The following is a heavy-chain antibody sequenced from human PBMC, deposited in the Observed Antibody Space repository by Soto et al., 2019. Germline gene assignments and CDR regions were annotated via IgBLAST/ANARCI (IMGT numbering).Heavy chain of an antibody. V-gene: IGHV1-69*01. D-gene: IGHD2-15*01. Sequence: QLQLVQSGAEVKKPVSSVKFSCKASGGTFSSYAISWVRQAPGQGLEWMGGSIPIFGTANYAQKFQGRVTITADDSTSTAYMEMSSLRSEDTAVYYCAREVRSSYYYYYGMDVWGQGTTVTVSS. CDR1: GGTFSSYA. CDR3: AREVRSSYYYYYGMDV. CDR2: SIPIFGTA. J-gene: IGHJ6*02.